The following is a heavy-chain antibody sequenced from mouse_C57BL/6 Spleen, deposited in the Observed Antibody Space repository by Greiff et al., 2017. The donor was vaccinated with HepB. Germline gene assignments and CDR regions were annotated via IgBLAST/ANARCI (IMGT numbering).Heavy chain of an antibody. Sequence: QVQLQQPGTELVKPGASVKLSCKASGYTFTSYWMHWVKQRPGQGLEWIGNINPSNGGTNYNEKFKRKATLTVDKSSSTAYMQLSSLTSEDSAVYYCASDSSGYAWFAYWGQGTLVTVSA. CDR1: GYTFTSYW. V-gene: IGHV1-53*01. D-gene: IGHD3-2*02. CDR3: ASDSSGYAWFAY. CDR2: INPSNGGT. J-gene: IGHJ3*01.